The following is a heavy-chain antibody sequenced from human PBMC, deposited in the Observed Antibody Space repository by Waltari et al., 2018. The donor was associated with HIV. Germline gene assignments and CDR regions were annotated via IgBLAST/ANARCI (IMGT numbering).Heavy chain of an antibody. CDR2: IKFLGSES. V-gene: IGHV3-74*01. J-gene: IGHJ4*02. Sequence: EVQLVEFGGGLVQPGGSLTRSCITSGIPFTTYWMHWDRQAPGKGLEWVSVIKFLGSESIYADSVRGRFTISRDNARNTVYLQMTSLRAEDTAVYYCSSLTTRGDFLDLWGRGTLVTVSS. CDR3: SSLTTRGDFLDL. CDR1: GIPFTTYW. D-gene: IGHD4-17*01.